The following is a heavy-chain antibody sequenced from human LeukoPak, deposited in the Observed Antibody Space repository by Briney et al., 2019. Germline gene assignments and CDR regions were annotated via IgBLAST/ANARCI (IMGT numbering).Heavy chain of an antibody. Sequence: ASAKVSCKASGYAFDSHGISWVRQVPGQGLEWMGWISVYKTNATYAEKFQDRVTMTTDTSTSTAYMELRRLTSDDTAVYYCARDEGKWFGESYYYYYGMDVWGQGTTVSVSS. CDR2: ISVYKTNA. V-gene: IGHV1-18*04. CDR1: GYAFDSHG. J-gene: IGHJ6*02. D-gene: IGHD3-10*01. CDR3: ARDEGKWFGESYYYYYGMDV.